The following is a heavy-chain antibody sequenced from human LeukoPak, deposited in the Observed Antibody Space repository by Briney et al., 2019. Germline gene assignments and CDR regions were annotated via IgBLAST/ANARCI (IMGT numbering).Heavy chain of an antibody. D-gene: IGHD6-25*01. J-gene: IGHJ6*03. Sequence: SETLSLTCTVSGGSISSYYWSWIRQPPGKGLEWIGYIYYSGSTNYNPSLKSRVTISVDTSKNQFSLKLSSVTAADTAVYYCARNPQQRSYYYYMDVWGKGTTVTVSS. CDR2: IYYSGST. CDR3: ARNPQQRSYYYYMDV. V-gene: IGHV4-59*01. CDR1: GGSISSYY.